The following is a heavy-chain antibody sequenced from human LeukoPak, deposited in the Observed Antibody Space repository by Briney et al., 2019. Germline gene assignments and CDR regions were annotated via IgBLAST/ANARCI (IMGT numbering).Heavy chain of an antibody. V-gene: IGHV4-59*04. D-gene: IGHD5-12*01. CDR3: AKSNGYGLIDY. Sequence: GSLRLSCVASGFTFSTYAMSWVRQSPGKGLEWIGNIYSSGNTCYNASLKSRVTMYIDTSKNQFSLKLSSVTAADTAMYYCAKSNGYGLIDYWGQGTLVTVSS. CDR2: IYSSGNT. J-gene: IGHJ4*02. CDR1: GFTFSTYA.